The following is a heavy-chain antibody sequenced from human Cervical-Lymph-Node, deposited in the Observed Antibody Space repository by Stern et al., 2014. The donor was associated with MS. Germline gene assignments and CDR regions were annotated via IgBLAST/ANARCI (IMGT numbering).Heavy chain of an antibody. J-gene: IGHJ5*02. CDR2: IYYSGVT. V-gene: IGHV4-31*03. Sequence: VQLMQSGPGLVKPSQTLSLTCIVSGGTISNDGYYWSWIRQHPGKGLEWIGYIYYSGVTYYHPSLKSRVTISIDTSNNQFSLKLNSVTAADTAVYYCARDPRSRTTVTSWGQGTLVTVSS. D-gene: IGHD4-17*01. CDR3: ARDPRSRTTVTS. CDR1: GGTISNDGYY.